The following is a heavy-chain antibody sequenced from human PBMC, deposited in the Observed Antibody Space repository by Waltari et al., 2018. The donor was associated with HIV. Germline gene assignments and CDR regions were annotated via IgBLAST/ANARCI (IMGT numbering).Heavy chain of an antibody. D-gene: IGHD6-13*01. CDR2: INAGNGNT. CDR3: ARDLTVAAAGSDWFDP. Sequence: QVQLVQSGAEVKKPGASVKVSCTASGYSFTSHARHWVRQAPGKRLEWMGWINAGNGNTKYSQKFQGRVTITRDTSASTAYMELSSLRSEDTAVYYCARDLTVAAAGSDWFDPWGQGTLVTVSS. J-gene: IGHJ5*02. CDR1: GYSFTSHA. V-gene: IGHV1-3*01.